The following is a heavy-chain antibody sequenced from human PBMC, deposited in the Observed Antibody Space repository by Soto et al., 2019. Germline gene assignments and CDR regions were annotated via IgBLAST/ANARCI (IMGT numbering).Heavy chain of an antibody. J-gene: IGHJ4*02. CDR1: GGTFSSYA. CDR3: ARDFDGSGSYFTDY. D-gene: IGHD3-10*01. V-gene: IGHV1-18*01. CDR2: TSTFNGEA. Sequence: GASVKVSCKASGGTFSSYAISWVRQAPGQGLEWMGWTSTFNGEAKYAQKLQGRVTMTTDTSTTTAYMELRSLTSDDTAVYYCARDFDGSGSYFTDYWGQGTLVTVSS.